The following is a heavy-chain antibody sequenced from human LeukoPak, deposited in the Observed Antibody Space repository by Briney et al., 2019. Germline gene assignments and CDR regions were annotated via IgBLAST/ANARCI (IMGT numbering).Heavy chain of an antibody. CDR1: GFTFDDYA. D-gene: IGHD3-3*01. V-gene: IGHV3-9*01. CDR2: ICWNSGSI. Sequence: PGGSLRLSSAASGFTFDDYAMHWVRQAPGKGLEWVSGICWNSGSIGYADSVKGRFTISRDNAKNSLYLQMNSLRAEDTALYYCAKDNERDFWYFDYWGQGTLVTVSS. CDR3: AKDNERDFWYFDY. J-gene: IGHJ4*02.